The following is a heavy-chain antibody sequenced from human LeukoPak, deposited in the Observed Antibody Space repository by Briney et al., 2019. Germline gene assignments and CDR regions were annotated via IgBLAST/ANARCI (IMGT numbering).Heavy chain of an antibody. D-gene: IGHD3-3*01. J-gene: IGHJ4*02. CDR3: ARGVPYDSWSGPHYSDY. V-gene: IGHV3-7*01. CDR1: RFALSNNR. CDR2: IKKDGSQE. Sequence: GGAMRLSWAASRFALSNNRMSWVRQAPGKGLECVAQIKKDGSQEYYVDSVKGRFTISRDSAKNSLYLQMDSLRAEDTAVYYCARGVPYDSWSGPHYSDYWGQGTLVTVSS.